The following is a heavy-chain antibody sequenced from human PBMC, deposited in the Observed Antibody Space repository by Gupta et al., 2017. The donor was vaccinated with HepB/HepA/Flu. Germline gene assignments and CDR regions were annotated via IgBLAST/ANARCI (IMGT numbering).Heavy chain of an antibody. Sequence: EVQLVESGGSLVQPGGSLRLSCVASGFPFSIYWMNWVRQAPGKGLEWVASIKQDGGEKYYLDSVQGRFNISRDNAKNSMYLQMNSLRVEDTAVYYCARDGGTSYGYPRGFDLWGQGNLVTVSS. D-gene: IGHD3-16*01. CDR1: GFPFSIYW. J-gene: IGHJ4*02. CDR2: IKQDGGEK. CDR3: ARDGGTSYGYPRGFDL. V-gene: IGHV3-7*01.